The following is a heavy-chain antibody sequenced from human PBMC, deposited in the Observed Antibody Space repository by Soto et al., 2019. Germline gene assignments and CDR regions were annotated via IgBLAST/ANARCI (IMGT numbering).Heavy chain of an antibody. V-gene: IGHV3-66*01. CDR1: GFTVSSDY. D-gene: IGHD3-16*01. CDR3: AKGRNWD. Sequence: EVQLVESGGGLVQPGGSLRLSCAASGFTVSSDYMSWVRQAPGKGLEWVSVIYTGGGTYYADSVKGRFTISRDNSKDTVYLQMNNLGAEDTAVYYCAKGRNWDWGQGTLVTVSS. J-gene: IGHJ4*02. CDR2: IYTGGGT.